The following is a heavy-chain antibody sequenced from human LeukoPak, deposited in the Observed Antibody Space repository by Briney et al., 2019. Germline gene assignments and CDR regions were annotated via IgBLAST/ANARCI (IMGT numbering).Heavy chain of an antibody. CDR3: AKLAYDSSGYYPGPFDY. CDR1: GFTFSSYA. V-gene: IGHV3-23*01. J-gene: IGHJ4*02. D-gene: IGHD3-22*01. Sequence: GGSLRLSCAASGFTFSSYAMSWVRQAPVKGLEWVSAISGSGGSTYYADSVKGRFTISRDNSKNTLYLQMNSLRAEDTAVYYCAKLAYDSSGYYPGPFDYWGQGTLVTVSS. CDR2: ISGSGGST.